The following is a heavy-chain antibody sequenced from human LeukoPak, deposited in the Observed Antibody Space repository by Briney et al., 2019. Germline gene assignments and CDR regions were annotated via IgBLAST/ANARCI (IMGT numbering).Heavy chain of an antibody. CDR1: GFTFRTYE. Sequence: PGGSLRLSSAASGFTFRTYEMNWVRQAPGKGLEWVSYIGTIISTTYYADSVKGRFTVSRDDAKSSLYLQMSSLRAEDTAVYYCARTVYDVRGQRLIPGFDYWGQGTLVTVSS. J-gene: IGHJ4*02. D-gene: IGHD6-25*01. CDR2: IGTIISTT. CDR3: ARTVYDVRGQRLIPGFDY. V-gene: IGHV3-48*03.